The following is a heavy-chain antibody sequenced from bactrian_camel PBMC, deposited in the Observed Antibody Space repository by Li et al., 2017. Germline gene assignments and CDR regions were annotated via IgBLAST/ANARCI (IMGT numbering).Heavy chain of an antibody. CDR1: GFTFSDYW. CDR3: ANLGSGISRL. V-gene: IGHV3S1*01. CDR2: IESGDGFSSGGATT. D-gene: IGHD1*01. Sequence: HVQLVESGGGLVQPGGSLRLSCEASGFTFSDYWMYWVRQAPGKGLEWVSSIESGDGFSSGGATTYYEDSLKGRFTITRDNAKNTLYLQMDTLKTGDTAVYFCANLGSGISRLWGQGTQVTVS. J-gene: IGHJ4*01.